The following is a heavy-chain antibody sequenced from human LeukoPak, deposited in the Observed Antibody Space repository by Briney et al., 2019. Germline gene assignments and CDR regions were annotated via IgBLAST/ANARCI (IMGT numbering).Heavy chain of an antibody. J-gene: IGHJ6*04. Sequence: GGSLRLSCAASGFTFSSYEMNWVRQAPGKGLEWVSFIYSDNTHYSDSVKGRFTISRDNSKNTLYLQMNSLRAEDTAVYYCAELGITMIGGVWGKGTTVTISS. CDR2: IYSDNT. V-gene: IGHV3-53*01. CDR1: GFTFSSYE. CDR3: AELGITMIGGV. D-gene: IGHD3-10*02.